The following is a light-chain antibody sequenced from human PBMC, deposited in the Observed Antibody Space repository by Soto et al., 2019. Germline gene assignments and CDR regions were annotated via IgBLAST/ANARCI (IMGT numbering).Light chain of an antibody. CDR1: SSDVGGYNY. J-gene: IGLJ1*01. CDR2: EVT. Sequence: QSALTQPPSASGSPGQSVTISCTGTSSDVGGYNYVSWYQQHPGKAPKLMIYEVTKRPSGVPDRFSGSKSGTSASLAISGLQSEDEADYYCAAWDDSLNGSYVFGTGTKLTVL. V-gene: IGLV2-8*01. CDR3: AAWDDSLNGSYV.